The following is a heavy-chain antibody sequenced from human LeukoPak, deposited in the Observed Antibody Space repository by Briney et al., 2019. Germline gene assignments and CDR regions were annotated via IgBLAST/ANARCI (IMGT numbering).Heavy chain of an antibody. J-gene: IGHJ3*02. Sequence: GASVKVSCKASGYTFTSYGISWVRQAPGQGLEWMGWISAYNGNTNYAQKLQGRVTMTTDTSTSTAYMEPRSLRSDDTAVYYCARDPSYSSSSGDAFDIWGQGTMVTVSS. CDR1: GYTFTSYG. D-gene: IGHD6-6*01. CDR2: ISAYNGNT. V-gene: IGHV1-18*01. CDR3: ARDPSYSSSSGDAFDI.